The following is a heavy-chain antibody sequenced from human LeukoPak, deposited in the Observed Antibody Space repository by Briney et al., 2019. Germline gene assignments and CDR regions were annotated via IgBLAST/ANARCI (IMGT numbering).Heavy chain of an antibody. V-gene: IGHV3-53*01. Sequence: GGSLRLSCAASGFTFSSYAMSWVRPAPGKGLEWVSVIYSGGSTYYADSVKGRFTISRDNSKNTLYLQMKSLRAEDTAVYYCARSIAAVGPFDYWGQGTLVTVSS. J-gene: IGHJ4*02. D-gene: IGHD6-13*01. CDR2: IYSGGST. CDR1: GFTFSSYA. CDR3: ARSIAAVGPFDY.